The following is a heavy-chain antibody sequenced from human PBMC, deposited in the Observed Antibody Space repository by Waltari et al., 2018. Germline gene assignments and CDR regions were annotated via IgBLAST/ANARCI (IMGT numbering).Heavy chain of an antibody. CDR2: IKSKTDGGTT. CDR3: TTTSFVEQQLVLGWDY. Sequence: EVQLVESGGGLVKPGGSLRLSCAASGFTFSKAWRSGVRQAPGKGLDWVGRIKSKTDGGTTDYAAPVKGRFTISRDDSKNTLYLQMNSLKTEDTAVYYCTTTSFVEQQLVLGWDYWGQGTLVTVSS. V-gene: IGHV3-15*01. CDR1: GFTFSKAW. D-gene: IGHD6-13*01. J-gene: IGHJ4*02.